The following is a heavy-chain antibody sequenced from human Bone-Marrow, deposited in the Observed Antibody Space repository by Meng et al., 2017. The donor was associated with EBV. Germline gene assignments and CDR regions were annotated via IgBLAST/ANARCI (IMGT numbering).Heavy chain of an antibody. D-gene: IGHD1-1*01. CDR2: ISDVSDYI. J-gene: IGHJ5*02. V-gene: IGHV3-21*01. CDR3: ASGDPLTGIPFDP. CDR1: GFDFSTSS. Sequence: EVQLVEGGGGLVKPGGSXXVSCAASGFDFSTSSMNWVRQAPGRGLEWLSCISDVSDYIYYADSVKGRFTISRDNAENSLYLQMSSLRVEDTAVYYCASGDPLTGIPFDPWGQGTLVTVSS.